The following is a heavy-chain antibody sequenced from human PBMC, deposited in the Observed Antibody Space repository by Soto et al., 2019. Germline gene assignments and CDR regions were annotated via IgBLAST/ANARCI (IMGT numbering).Heavy chain of an antibody. J-gene: IGHJ4*02. V-gene: IGHV4-4*02. CDR3: AARHFWSGPWTETRLDY. CDR2: ISHSGST. Sequence: SETLSLTCAVSGESINSSHGWNWVRQPPGKVLEWIGQISHSGSTNYNPSLTSRVTISVDKSKNHFSLKLTSVTAADTAVYYCAARHFWSGPWTETRLDYWGQGTLVTVSS. CDR1: GESINSSHG. D-gene: IGHD3-3*02.